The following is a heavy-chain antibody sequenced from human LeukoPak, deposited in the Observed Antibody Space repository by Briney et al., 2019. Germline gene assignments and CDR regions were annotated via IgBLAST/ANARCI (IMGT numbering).Heavy chain of an antibody. CDR1: GGSISGSSYY. CDR3: ARRGSYYYPISLYNWFDP. V-gene: IGHV4-39*01. CDR2: IYYSGST. Sequence: SETLSLTCTVSGGSISGSSYYWGWIRQPPGKGLEWIGSIYYSGSTYYNPSLKSRVTISVDTSKNQFSLKLSSVTAADTAVYYCARRGSYYYPISLYNWFDPWGQGTLVTVSS. J-gene: IGHJ5*02. D-gene: IGHD1-26*01.